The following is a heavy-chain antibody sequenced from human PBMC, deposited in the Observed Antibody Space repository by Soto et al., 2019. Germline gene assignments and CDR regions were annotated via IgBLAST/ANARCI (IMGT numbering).Heavy chain of an antibody. Sequence: GGSLRLSCAASGFTFSSYGMHWVRQAPGKGLEWVAVISYDGSNKYYADSVKGRFTISRDNSKNTLYLQMNSLRAEDTAVYYCAKDAGSSWYRGKPAAYYYYGMDVWGQGTTVTVSS. V-gene: IGHV3-30*18. CDR3: AKDAGSSWYRGKPAAYYYYGMDV. CDR2: ISYDGSNK. CDR1: GFTFSSYG. J-gene: IGHJ6*02. D-gene: IGHD6-13*01.